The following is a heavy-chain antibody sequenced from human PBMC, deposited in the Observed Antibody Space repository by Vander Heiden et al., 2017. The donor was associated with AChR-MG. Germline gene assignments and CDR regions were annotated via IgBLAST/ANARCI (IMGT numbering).Heavy chain of an antibody. D-gene: IGHD2-8*01. Sequence: QRFDAGGGLVQPAGSLRLSCAAAGFTFSSYAMSWVRQAPGKGLEWVSAISGSGGSTYYADSVKGRFTISRDNSKNTLYLQMNSLRAEDTAVYDCAKLLGMLSDAFDIWGQGTMVTVSS. CDR2: ISGSGGST. V-gene: IGHV3-23*01. CDR3: AKLLGMLSDAFDI. CDR1: GFTFSSYA. J-gene: IGHJ3*02.